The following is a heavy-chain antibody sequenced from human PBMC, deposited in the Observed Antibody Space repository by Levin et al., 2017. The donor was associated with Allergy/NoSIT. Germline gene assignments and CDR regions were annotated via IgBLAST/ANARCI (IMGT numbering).Heavy chain of an antibody. D-gene: IGHD3/OR15-3a*01. Sequence: GGSLRLSCAASGFSFDNYAMNWVRQAPGKGPEWISDISRSGATTSYAESVKGRFTISRDNSRNTLYLQMNNLRTDDSALYYCARDGRFDYWGRGTLVTVSS. CDR3: ARDGRFDY. CDR1: GFSFDNYA. J-gene: IGHJ4*02. V-gene: IGHV3-23*01. CDR2: ISRSGATT.